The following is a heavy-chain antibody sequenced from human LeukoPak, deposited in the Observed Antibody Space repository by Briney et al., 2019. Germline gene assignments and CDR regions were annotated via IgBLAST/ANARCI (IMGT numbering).Heavy chain of an antibody. CDR2: INKDESEK. V-gene: IGHV3-7*03. Sequence: GGSLRLSCAASGFTFSSYCMSWVRQAPGKGLEWVANINKDESEKYYVDSVKGRFTISRDNAKSSLYLQMNSLRAEDTAVYYCARCRTTVTAMPGYWGQGTLVTVSS. CDR1: GFTFSSYC. CDR3: ARCRTTVTAMPGY. D-gene: IGHD4-17*01. J-gene: IGHJ4*02.